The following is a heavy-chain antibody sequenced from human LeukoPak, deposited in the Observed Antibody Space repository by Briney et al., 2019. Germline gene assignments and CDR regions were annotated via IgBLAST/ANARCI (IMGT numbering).Heavy chain of an antibody. CDR1: GFTFSSYA. D-gene: IGHD2-2*01. CDR2: ISGSGGST. V-gene: IGHV3-23*01. CDR3: ARDYRPYCSSTSCWEFWFDP. Sequence: GGSLRLSCAASGFTFSSYAMSWVRQAPGKGLEWVSAISGSGGSTYYADSVKGRFTISRDNSKNTLYLQMNSLRAEDTAVYYCARDYRPYCSSTSCWEFWFDPWGQGTLVTVSS. J-gene: IGHJ5*02.